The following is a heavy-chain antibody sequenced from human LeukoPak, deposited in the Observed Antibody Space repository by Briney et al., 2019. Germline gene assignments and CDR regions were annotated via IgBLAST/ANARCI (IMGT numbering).Heavy chain of an antibody. CDR3: ASTGYSSGWYPFDY. V-gene: IGHV1-69*05. CDR1: GGTFSSYA. D-gene: IGHD6-19*01. CDR2: IIPIFGTA. Sequence: GSSVKVSCKASGGTFSSYAISWVRQAPGQGLEWMGRIIPIFGTANYAQKFQGRVTITTDESTSTAYMELSSLRSEDTALYYCASTGYSSGWYPFDYWGQGTLVTVSS. J-gene: IGHJ4*02.